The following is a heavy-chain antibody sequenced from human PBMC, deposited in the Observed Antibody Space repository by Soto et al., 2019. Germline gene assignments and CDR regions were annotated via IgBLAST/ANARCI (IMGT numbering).Heavy chain of an antibody. Sequence: ASVKVSCKASRYTFTGYYLPWVRPAPGQGLEWVVCINPKTGDTTYAQKFQGRVTLTRDTSISTAYMELGRLRSDDTAVYYCARDNSGIEYGDFDYWGQGTLVTVSS. V-gene: IGHV1-2*02. CDR3: ARDNSGIEYGDFDY. D-gene: IGHD1-26*01. J-gene: IGHJ4*02. CDR2: INPKTGDT. CDR1: RYTFTGYY.